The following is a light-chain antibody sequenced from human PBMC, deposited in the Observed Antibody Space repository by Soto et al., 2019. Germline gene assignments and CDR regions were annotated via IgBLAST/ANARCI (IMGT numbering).Light chain of an antibody. CDR3: QQYGSSPWT. CDR2: GAS. J-gene: IGKJ1*01. V-gene: IGKV3-20*01. Sequence: EIVLTQSPCTLSLSPGERATLSCRASQSVSSSYLAWYQQKPGQAPRLLIYGASSRATGIPDRFSGSGSGTDFTLTISRLEPEDFAGYYCQQYGSSPWTFGQGTKVDIK. CDR1: QSVSSSY.